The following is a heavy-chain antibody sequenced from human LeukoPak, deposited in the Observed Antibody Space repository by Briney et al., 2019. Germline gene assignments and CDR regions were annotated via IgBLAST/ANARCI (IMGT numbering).Heavy chain of an antibody. V-gene: IGHV3-33*01. CDR2: IWYDGSNK. CDR1: GFTFSSYG. D-gene: IGHD6-6*01. J-gene: IGHJ4*02. Sequence: GGSLRLSCAASGFTFSSYGMPWVRQAPGKGLEWVAIIWYDGSNKYYVDSVKGRFTISRDNSKNTLYLQMNSLRAEDTAVYYCAREGGDSSSSSFDYWGQGTLVTVSS. CDR3: AREGGDSSSSSFDY.